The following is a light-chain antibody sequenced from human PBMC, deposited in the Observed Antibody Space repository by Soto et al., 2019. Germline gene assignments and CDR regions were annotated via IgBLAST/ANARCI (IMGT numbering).Light chain of an antibody. V-gene: IGLV2-14*01. CDR2: VVS. J-gene: IGLJ3*02. CDR3: SSYTPRSRL. Sequence: QSALTQPASVSGSPGQSITISCTGSSSDVGHYNFVSWYQQHPGKAPKLIIYVVSNRPSGVSTRFSGSKSGNTASLTISGLQADDEADYYCSSYTPRSRLFGGGTKLTVL. CDR1: SSDVGHYNF.